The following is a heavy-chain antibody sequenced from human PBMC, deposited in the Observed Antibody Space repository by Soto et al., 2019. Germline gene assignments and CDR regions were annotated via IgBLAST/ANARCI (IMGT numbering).Heavy chain of an antibody. Sequence: QVQLVQSGAEVKKPGASVKVSCKASGYTFTTHGISWVRQAPGQGLEWMGWVRGDNGHTNYAQSLQGRVTMTTDTSTNTAYRELRSLRSDDTAVYYCARDLGYCRSGPCYREWFDPWGQGTLVTVSS. D-gene: IGHD2-2*01. CDR3: ARDLGYCRSGPCYREWFDP. V-gene: IGHV1-18*01. CDR1: GYTFTTHG. J-gene: IGHJ5*02. CDR2: VRGDNGHT.